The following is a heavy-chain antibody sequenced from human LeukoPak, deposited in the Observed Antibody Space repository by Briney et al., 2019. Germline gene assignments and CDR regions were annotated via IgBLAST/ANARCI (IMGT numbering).Heavy chain of an antibody. CDR2: ISSTSNTI. D-gene: IGHD1-1*01. CDR3: ARSGNYDC. J-gene: IGHJ4*02. V-gene: IGHV3-48*02. Sequence: GGSLRLSCAASGSTFSSYSMSWVRQAPGKGREWVSYISSTSNTIYYADSVKGRFTISRDNAKNSLYLQMNSLRDEDTAVYYCARSGNYDCWGQGTLVTVSS. CDR1: GSTFSSYS.